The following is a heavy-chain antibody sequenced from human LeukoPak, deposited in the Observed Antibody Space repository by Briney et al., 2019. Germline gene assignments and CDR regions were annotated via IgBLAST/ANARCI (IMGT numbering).Heavy chain of an antibody. D-gene: IGHD4-17*01. CDR1: GGSISYYY. V-gene: IGHV4-59*01. Sequence: SGTLFLTCTVSGGSISYYYWSWIRQPPGKGLEWIGYIYYSGTTNYNPSLKSRVTISVDTSKNQFSLQLRSVTAADTAVYYCAREDPQTTVPEGMDVWGQGTTVTVSS. CDR3: AREDPQTTVPEGMDV. J-gene: IGHJ6*02. CDR2: IYYSGTT.